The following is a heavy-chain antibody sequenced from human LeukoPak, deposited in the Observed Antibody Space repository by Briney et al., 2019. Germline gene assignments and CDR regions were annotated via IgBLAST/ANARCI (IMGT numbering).Heavy chain of an antibody. CDR3: ASCKTYYDFWSGYSLDY. V-gene: IGHV1-18*01. J-gene: IGHJ4*02. D-gene: IGHD3-3*01. Sequence: PRASVKVSCKASGYTFTSYGISWVRQAPGQGLEWMGWISAYNGNTNYAQKLQGRVTMTTDTSTSTAYMELSSLRSEDTAVYYCASCKTYYDFWSGYSLDYWGQGTLVAVSS. CDR2: ISAYNGNT. CDR1: GYTFTSYG.